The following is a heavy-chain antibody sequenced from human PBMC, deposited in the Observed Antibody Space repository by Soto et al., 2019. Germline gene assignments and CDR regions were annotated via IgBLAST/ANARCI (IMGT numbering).Heavy chain of an antibody. CDR2: IYYSGST. Sequence: LQPKLLPSSVTYGSICTSSDYWGFNHQHPGKGLEWIGYIYYSGSTYYNPSLKSRVTISVDTSKNQFSLKLSSVTAADTAVYYCARARARSYYFDYWGQGTLVTVSS. CDR3: ARARARSYYFDY. J-gene: IGHJ4*02. CDR1: YGSICTSSDY. D-gene: IGHD6-6*01. V-gene: IGHV4-31*02.